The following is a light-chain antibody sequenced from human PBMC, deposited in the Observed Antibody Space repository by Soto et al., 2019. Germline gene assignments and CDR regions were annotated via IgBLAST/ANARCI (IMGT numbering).Light chain of an antibody. CDR3: QQRAYWPPFT. V-gene: IGKV3-11*01. CDR1: QSIGTS. J-gene: IGKJ4*01. CDR2: DAF. Sequence: EIVLTQSPATLSMSPGESATLSCRASQSIGTSLAWYQHRPGQPPRLLIYDAFNRATGIPARFSGGGSGTDFTLTISSLEPEDFAVYYCQQRAYWPPFTFGGGTKVDIK.